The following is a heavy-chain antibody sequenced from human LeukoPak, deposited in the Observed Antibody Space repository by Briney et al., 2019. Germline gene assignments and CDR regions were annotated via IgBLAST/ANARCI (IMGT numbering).Heavy chain of an antibody. CDR2: IIPILGIA. CDR1: GGTFSSYA. D-gene: IGHD4-17*01. CDR3: ARSDYGDYERGFFDY. Sequence: ASVKVSCKASGGTFSSYAISWVRQAPGQGLEWMGRIIPILGIANYAQKFQGRVTITADKPTSTAYMELSSLRSEDTAVYYCARSDYGDYERGFFDYWGQGTLVTVSS. J-gene: IGHJ4*02. V-gene: IGHV1-69*04.